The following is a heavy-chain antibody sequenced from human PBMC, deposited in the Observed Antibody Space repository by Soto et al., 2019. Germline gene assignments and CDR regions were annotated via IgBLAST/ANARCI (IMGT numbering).Heavy chain of an antibody. D-gene: IGHD3-22*01. CDR1: GFTFSSYA. V-gene: IGHV3-23*01. J-gene: IGHJ4*02. Sequence: GGSLRLSCAASGFTFSSYAMSWVRQAPGKGLEWVSAISGSGGSTYYADSVKGRFTISRDNSKNTLYLQMNSLRAEDTAVYYCAKWRYYDSSGYLKQTDYWGQGTLVTVSS. CDR3: AKWRYYDSSGYLKQTDY. CDR2: ISGSGGST.